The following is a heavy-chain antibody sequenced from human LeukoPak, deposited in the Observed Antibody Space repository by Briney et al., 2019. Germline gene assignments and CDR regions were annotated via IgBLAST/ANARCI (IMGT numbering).Heavy chain of an antibody. D-gene: IGHD2-21*02. V-gene: IGHV1-8*01. CDR3: ARVYCGGDCYYNWFDP. J-gene: IGHJ5*02. CDR2: MNPNSGNT. CDR1: GYTFTSYD. Sequence: ASVKVSCKASGYTFTSYDINWVRQATGQGLEWMGWMNPNSGNTGYAQKFQGRVTMTRNTSISTAYMELSSLRSEDTAVYYCARVYCGGDCYYNWFDPWGQGTPVTVSS.